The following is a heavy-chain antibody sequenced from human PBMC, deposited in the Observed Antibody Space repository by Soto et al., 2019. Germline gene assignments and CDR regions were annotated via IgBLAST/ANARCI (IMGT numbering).Heavy chain of an antibody. CDR1: GYTFTSYG. V-gene: IGHV1-18*01. J-gene: IGHJ4*02. CDR3: ARGRYGDY. CDR2: ISAHNGNT. Sequence: QVHLVQSGAEVKKPGASVKVSCKASGYTFTSYGITWVRQAPGQGLEWMGWISAHNGNTDYAQKLQGIVIVTRDTSTRTAYMELRSLISDDTAVYYCARGRYGDYWGQGALVTVSS. D-gene: IGHD1-1*01.